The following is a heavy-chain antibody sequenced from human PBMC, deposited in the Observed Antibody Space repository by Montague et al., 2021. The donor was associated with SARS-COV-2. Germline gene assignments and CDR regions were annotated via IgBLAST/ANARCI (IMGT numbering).Heavy chain of an antibody. CDR3: ARSEGSGSYWGYYGMDV. J-gene: IGHJ6*02. Sequence: SETLSLTCTVSGGSIGGYYRSWIRQPPGKGLEWIGYIYCSGGTNYNPSLKSRVTISVDTSKSQFSLKLSSVTAADTAVYYCARSEGSGSYWGYYGMDVWGQGTTVTVSS. CDR1: GGSIGGYY. V-gene: IGHV4-59*13. D-gene: IGHD3-10*01. CDR2: IYCSGGT.